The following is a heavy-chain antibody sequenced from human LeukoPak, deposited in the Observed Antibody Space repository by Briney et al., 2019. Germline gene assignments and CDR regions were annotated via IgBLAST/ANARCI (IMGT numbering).Heavy chain of an antibody. V-gene: IGHV3-43*02. CDR3: ARESGKFDY. CDR1: GLPIADFA. Sequence: GSLRLSCVASGLPIADFAMHWVRQAPGKGLEWVSLISGDGVSTFYADSVKGRFSISRDNSKNSLSLEMNSLSTEDSAMYYCARESGKFDYWGQGTLVAVSS. J-gene: IGHJ4*02. CDR2: ISGDGVST.